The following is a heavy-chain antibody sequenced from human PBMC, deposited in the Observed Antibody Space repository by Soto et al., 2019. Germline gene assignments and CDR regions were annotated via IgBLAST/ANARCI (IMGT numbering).Heavy chain of an antibody. J-gene: IGHJ6*03. CDR3: ARGRGLRFLEWTSYYYYYMDV. CDR1: GGSFSGYY. CDR2: INHSGST. Sequence: SETLSLTCAVYGGSFSGYYWSWIRQPPGKGQKWIGEINHSGSTNYNPSHKSRVTISVDTSKNQFSLKLSSVTAADTAVYYCARGRGLRFLEWTSYYYYYMDVWGKGTTVTVSS. V-gene: IGHV4-34*01. D-gene: IGHD3-3*01.